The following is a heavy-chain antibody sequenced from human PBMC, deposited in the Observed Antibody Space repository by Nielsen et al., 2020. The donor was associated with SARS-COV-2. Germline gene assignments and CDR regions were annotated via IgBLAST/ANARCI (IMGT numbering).Heavy chain of an antibody. J-gene: IGHJ4*02. CDR2: ISYDGSNK. D-gene: IGHD5-18*01. CDR3: ARSREQRWLTW. V-gene: IGHV3-30*03. CDR1: GFTFSSYG. Sequence: GESLKISCAASGFTFSSYGMHWVRQAPGKGLEWVAVISYDGSNKYYADSVKGRFTISRDNAKNSLYLQMNSLRAEDTAVYYCARSREQRWLTWWGQGTLVTVSS.